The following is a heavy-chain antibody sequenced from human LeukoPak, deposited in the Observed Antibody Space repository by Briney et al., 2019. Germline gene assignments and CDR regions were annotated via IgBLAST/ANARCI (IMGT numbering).Heavy chain of an antibody. V-gene: IGHV4-30-2*05. CDR2: IYHSGST. D-gene: IGHD3-10*01. CDR1: GGSISSGGYS. J-gene: IGHJ4*02. Sequence: SETLSLTCAVSGGSISSGGYSWSWIRQPPGKGLEWIGYIYHSGSTYYNPSLKSRVTISVDTSKNQFSLKLSSVTAADTAVYYCARHGPIGPKRGYFDYWGQGTLVTVSS. CDR3: ARHGPIGPKRGYFDY.